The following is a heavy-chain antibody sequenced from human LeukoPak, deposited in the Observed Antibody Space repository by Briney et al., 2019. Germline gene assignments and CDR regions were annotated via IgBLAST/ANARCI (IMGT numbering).Heavy chain of an antibody. J-gene: IGHJ4*02. D-gene: IGHD3-9*01. CDR1: GYTFTSYG. CDR2: ISAYNGNT. CDR3: ARGPYYDILTGYYSVFDY. V-gene: IGHV1-18*01. Sequence: GSVKVSCKASGYTFTSYGISWVRQAPGQGLEWMGWISAYNGNTNYAQKLQGRVTMTTDTSTSTAYMELRSLRSDDTAVYYCARGPYYDILTGYYSVFDYWGQGTLVTVSS.